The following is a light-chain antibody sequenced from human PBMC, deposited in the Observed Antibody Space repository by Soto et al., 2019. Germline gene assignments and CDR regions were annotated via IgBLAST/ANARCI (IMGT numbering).Light chain of an antibody. CDR1: SSDVSGYNS. CDR2: NVS. CDR3: SSYTSSNTYV. J-gene: IGLJ1*01. V-gene: IGLV2-14*03. Sequence: QSALTQPASVYGSPGQSIAISCTGTSSDVSGYNSVSWYQQHPGKAPKLMIYNVSNRPSGVSDRFSGSKSGNTATLTITGLQAEDEADYYCSSYTSSNTYVFGTGTKVTVL.